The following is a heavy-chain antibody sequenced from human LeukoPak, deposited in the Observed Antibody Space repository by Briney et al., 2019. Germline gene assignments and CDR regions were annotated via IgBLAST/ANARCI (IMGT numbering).Heavy chain of an antibody. J-gene: IGHJ3*02. D-gene: IGHD3-16*02. V-gene: IGHV1-3*01. CDR3: ARSPPYDYVWGSYRFHDAFDI. CDR1: GYTFTSYA. Sequence: VASVTVSCKASGYTFTSYAMHWVRQAPGQRLEWMGWINAGNGNTKYSQKFQGRVTITRDTSASTAYMELSSLRSEDTAVYYCARSPPYDYVWGSYRFHDAFDIWGQGTMVTVSS. CDR2: INAGNGNT.